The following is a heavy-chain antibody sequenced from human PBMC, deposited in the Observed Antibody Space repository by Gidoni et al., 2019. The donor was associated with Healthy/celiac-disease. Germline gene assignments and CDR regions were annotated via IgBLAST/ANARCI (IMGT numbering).Heavy chain of an antibody. D-gene: IGHD2-21*02. CDR2: IRSKAYGGTT. Sequence: EVQLVESGGGLVQPGRSLRLSCKASGFTFGDYAMSWFRQAPGKGLEWVGFIRSKAYGGTTEYAASVKGRFTISRDDSKSIAYLQMNSLKTEDTAVYYCTRGFVVVTANAFDYWGQGTLVTVSS. J-gene: IGHJ4*02. CDR3: TRGFVVVTANAFDY. CDR1: GFTFGDYA. V-gene: IGHV3-49*03.